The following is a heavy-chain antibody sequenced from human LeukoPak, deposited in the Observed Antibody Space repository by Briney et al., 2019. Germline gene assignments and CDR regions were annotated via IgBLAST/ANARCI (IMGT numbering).Heavy chain of an antibody. J-gene: IGHJ4*02. V-gene: IGHV3-23*01. CDR3: VKGFHFDW. Sequence: GGSLRLSCVASGFLFSTHDMSWGRQTPGKGLEWVSSISGFDSGTYYTDSVRGRFTISRDTSKNTLYMQMNNLRAEDTAVYYCVKGFHFDWWGQGTLVTVSS. CDR2: ISGFDSGT. CDR1: GFLFSTHD.